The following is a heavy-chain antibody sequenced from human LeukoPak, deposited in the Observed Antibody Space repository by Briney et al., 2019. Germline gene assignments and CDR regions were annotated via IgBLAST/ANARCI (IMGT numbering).Heavy chain of an antibody. CDR3: VKPPYVGGGSWEGGTDV. D-gene: IGHD2-15*01. CDR2: ISNNGDST. J-gene: IGHJ6*04. V-gene: IGHV3-64D*06. Sequence: GGSLRLSCSASGFTFSDYAMHWVRQAPGKGLEYVSAISNNGDSTYYTDSVKGRFTISRDNSKNTLYLQMTSLRAEDTAMYYCVKPPYVGGGSWEGGTDVWGKGTTVTVSS. CDR1: GFTFSDYA.